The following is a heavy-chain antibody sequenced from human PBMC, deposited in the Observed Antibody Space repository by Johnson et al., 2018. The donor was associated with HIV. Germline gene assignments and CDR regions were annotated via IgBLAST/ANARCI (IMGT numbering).Heavy chain of an antibody. CDR1: GFTFSSYG. J-gene: IGHJ3*02. Sequence: QMLLVESGGGVVQPGRSLRLYCAASGFTFSSYGMHWVRQAPGKGLEWVAVISYDGSNKYYADSVKGRFTISRDNSKNTLYLQMNSLRAEDTVVYYCAKGRLGVAFDIWGQGTMVTVSS. V-gene: IGHV3-30*18. CDR2: ISYDGSNK. D-gene: IGHD3-16*01. CDR3: AKGRLGVAFDI.